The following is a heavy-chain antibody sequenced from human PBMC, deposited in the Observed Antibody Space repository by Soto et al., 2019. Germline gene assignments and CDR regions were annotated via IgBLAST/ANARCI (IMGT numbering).Heavy chain of an antibody. D-gene: IGHD1-1*01. J-gene: IGHJ6*02. CDR2: ISAYSGNT. Sequence: ASVKVSCKAAGYTFTSYGISWVRQAPGQGLEWMGWISAYSGNTNYAQKLQGRVTMTTDTPTSTAYMELRSLRSEDTAVYYFARGNDLPYYYYVLDVWGQRTTVIVSS. CDR3: ARGNDLPYYYYVLDV. V-gene: IGHV1-18*01. CDR1: GYTFTSYG.